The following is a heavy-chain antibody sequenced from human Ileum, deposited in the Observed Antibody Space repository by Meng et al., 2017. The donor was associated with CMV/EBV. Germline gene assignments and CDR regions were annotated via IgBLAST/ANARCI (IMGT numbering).Heavy chain of an antibody. CDR3: VRGNWVSDF. V-gene: IGHV4-34*01. D-gene: IGHD7-27*01. CDR2: INYRGSI. CDR1: ADSFTGYH. J-gene: IGHJ4*02. Sequence: QVQLTQWGAEVLNPSETLSLTHTVSADSFTGYHWTWIRQPPGKGPEWIGEINYRGSIHYNPSLESRVTISLDMSTNQLSLKLNSVTAADTAVYYCVRGNWVSDFWGQGTLVTVSS.